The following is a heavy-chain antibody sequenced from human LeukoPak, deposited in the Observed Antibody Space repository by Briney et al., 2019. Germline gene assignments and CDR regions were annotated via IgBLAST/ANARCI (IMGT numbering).Heavy chain of an antibody. CDR3: ARDKVRFLEWLCDY. D-gene: IGHD3-3*01. CDR2: ISYDGSNK. Sequence: GGSLRLSCAASGFTFSSYAMHWVRQAPGKGLEWVAVISYDGSNKYYADSVKGRFTISRDNSKNTLYLQMNSLRAEDTAVYYCARDKVRFLEWLCDYWGQGTLVTVSS. CDR1: GFTFSSYA. V-gene: IGHV3-30-3*01. J-gene: IGHJ4*02.